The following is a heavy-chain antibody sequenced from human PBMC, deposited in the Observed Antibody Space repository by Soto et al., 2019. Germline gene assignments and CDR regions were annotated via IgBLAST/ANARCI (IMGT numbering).Heavy chain of an antibody. Sequence: GGSLRLSCATSGLTFSSSAMHWVRQFSGKGLEWIARIRSKANNYATTYAPSVKGRFTISRDDSENTVYLQMNSLKTEDTAIYYCAKQIYGGNSWGQGTLVTVSS. CDR2: IRSKANNYAT. V-gene: IGHV3-73*01. J-gene: IGHJ4*02. CDR3: AKQIYGGNS. CDR1: GLTFSSSA. D-gene: IGHD2-21*02.